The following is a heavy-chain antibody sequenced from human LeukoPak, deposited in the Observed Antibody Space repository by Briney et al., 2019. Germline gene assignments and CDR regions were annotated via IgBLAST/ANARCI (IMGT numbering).Heavy chain of an antibody. CDR1: GGSISSSSYY. D-gene: IGHD4-17*01. J-gene: IGHJ3*02. Sequence: SETLSLTCTVSGGSISSSSYYWGWIRQPPGKGLEWIGSIYYSGSTYYNPSLKSRVTISVDTSKNQFSLKLSSVTAADTAVYYCARDLYGDDAFDIWGQGTMVTVSS. CDR3: ARDLYGDDAFDI. CDR2: IYYSGST. V-gene: IGHV4-39*07.